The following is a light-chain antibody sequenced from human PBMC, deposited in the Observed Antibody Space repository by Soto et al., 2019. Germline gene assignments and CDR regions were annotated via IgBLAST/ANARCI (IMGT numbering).Light chain of an antibody. CDR2: GAS. CDR3: QQSNYWPPIT. Sequence: EIVMTQSPATLSVSPGERAILFCRASQSVSSNLAWYQQKPGQAPRLLIYGASTRATGIPVRFSGSGSGTEFALTISSLQSEDFAVYYCQQSNYWPPITFGQGTHWRL. CDR1: QSVSSN. J-gene: IGKJ5*01. V-gene: IGKV3-15*01.